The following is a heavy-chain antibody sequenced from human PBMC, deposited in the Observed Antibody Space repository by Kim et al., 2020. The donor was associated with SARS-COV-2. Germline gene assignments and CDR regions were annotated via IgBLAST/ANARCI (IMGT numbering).Heavy chain of an antibody. CDR3: ARLGSVGLGRLYCSSTTCNYYYGMDV. J-gene: IGHJ6*02. D-gene: IGHD2-2*01. CDR1: GFTFSSYW. Sequence: GGSLRLSCAASGFTFSSYWMSWVRQAPGKGLEWVANIKQDGSEKYYVDSVKGRFTIYRDNAKNSLYLQMNSLRAEDTAVYYCARLGSVGLGRLYCSSTTCNYYYGMDVWGQGTTVTVSS. V-gene: IGHV3-7*03. CDR2: IKQDGSEK.